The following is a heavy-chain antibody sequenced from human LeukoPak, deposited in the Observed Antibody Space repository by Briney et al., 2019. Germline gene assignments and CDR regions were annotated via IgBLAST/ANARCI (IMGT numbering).Heavy chain of an antibody. CDR2: VYYTGST. CDR3: ARHSGSGSLSRPFDP. CDR1: GDSVTSGTFY. V-gene: IGHV4-39*01. Sequence: SETLSLTCTVSGDSVTSGTFYWAWLRQPPGKGLEWIATVYYTGSTYYNPSLKSRVTISIDTSKNQFSLKLRSVVAPDTALYYCARHSGSGSLSRPFDPWGQGTLVTVSS. D-gene: IGHD3-10*01. J-gene: IGHJ5*02.